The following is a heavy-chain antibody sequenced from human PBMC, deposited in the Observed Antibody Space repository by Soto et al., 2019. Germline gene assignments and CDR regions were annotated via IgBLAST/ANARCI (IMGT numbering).Heavy chain of an antibody. CDR3: ARQLERRVGAASH. Sequence: QVQLAESGGGLVKSGGSLTLSCSTSGFFFTYYFMSWIRQAPGKGLEWVSYISPSGDVTHYADSVKGRFTISRDNTKNSLFLQMSSLRDDDTAVYYCARQLERRVGAASHWGQGTRVSVSS. V-gene: IGHV3-11*01. CDR2: ISPSGDVT. J-gene: IGHJ4*02. CDR1: GFFFTYYF. D-gene: IGHD1-26*01.